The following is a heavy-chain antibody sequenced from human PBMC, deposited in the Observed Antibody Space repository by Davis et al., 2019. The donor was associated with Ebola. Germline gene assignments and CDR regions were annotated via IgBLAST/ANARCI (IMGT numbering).Heavy chain of an antibody. CDR1: GFTFSSYE. V-gene: IGHV3-48*03. J-gene: IGHJ6*02. Sequence: GESLKISCAASGFTFSSYEMNWVRQAPGKGLEWVSYISSSGSTIYYADSVKGRFIISRDNAKNSLYLQMNSLRAEDTAVYYCARDVYYYDSSGYGYYYGMDVWGQGTTVTVSS. D-gene: IGHD3-22*01. CDR3: ARDVYYYDSSGYGYYYGMDV. CDR2: ISSSGSTI.